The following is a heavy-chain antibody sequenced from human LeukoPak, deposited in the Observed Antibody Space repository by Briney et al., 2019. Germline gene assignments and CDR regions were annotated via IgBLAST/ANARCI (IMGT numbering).Heavy chain of an antibody. CDR2: ISYDGSNK. J-gene: IGHJ5*02. V-gene: IGHV3-30*18. Sequence: PGGPLRLSCAASGFTFSSYGMHWVRQAPGKGLEWVAVISYDGSNKYYADSVKGRFTISRDNSKNTLYLQMNSLRAEDTAVYYCAKGPLYSGSYVTPLTWGQGTLVTVSS. D-gene: IGHD1-26*01. CDR1: GFTFSSYG. CDR3: AKGPLYSGSYVTPLT.